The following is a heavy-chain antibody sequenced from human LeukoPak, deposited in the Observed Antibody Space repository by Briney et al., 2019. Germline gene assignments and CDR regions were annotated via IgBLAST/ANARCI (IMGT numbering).Heavy chain of an antibody. CDR1: GFTVSSNY. CDR3: ARGDLWFGELLDY. V-gene: IGHV3-53*01. Sequence: PGGSLRLSCAASGFTVSSNYMSWVRQAPGKGLEWVSVIYSGGSTYYADSVKGRFTISRDNSKNTLYLQMNSLRAEDTAVYYCARGDLWFGELLDYWGQGTLVTVSS. J-gene: IGHJ4*02. D-gene: IGHD3-10*01. CDR2: IYSGGST.